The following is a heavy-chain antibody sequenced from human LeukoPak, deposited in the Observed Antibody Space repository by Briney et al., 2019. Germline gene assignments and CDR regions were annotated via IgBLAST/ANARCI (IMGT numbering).Heavy chain of an antibody. CDR1: GFTFSSYV. V-gene: IGHV3-21*04. J-gene: IGHJ4*02. D-gene: IGHD3-22*01. CDR2: ISSSGGST. CDR3: ARDGTVSSSVDY. Sequence: GGTLRLSCAASGFTFSSYVMSWVRQAPGKGPEWISTISSSGGSTFYADSVKGRFTISRDNAKNSLYLQMNSLRAEDTAVYYCARDGTVSSSVDYWGQGTLVTVSS.